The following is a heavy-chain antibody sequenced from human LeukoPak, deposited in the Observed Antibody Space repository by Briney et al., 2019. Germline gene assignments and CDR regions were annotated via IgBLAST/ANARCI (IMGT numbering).Heavy chain of an antibody. D-gene: IGHD4-17*01. V-gene: IGHV3-33*08. CDR2: IWYDGSNK. CDR3: AREWVTTVLLDY. J-gene: IGHJ4*02. CDR1: GFTLSSYG. Sequence: GGSLRLSCAASGFTLSSYGMHWVRQAPGKGLEWVAVIWYDGSNKYYADSVKGRFTISRDNSKITLYLRMNSLRAEDTAVYYCAREWVTTVLLDYWGQGTLVTVSS.